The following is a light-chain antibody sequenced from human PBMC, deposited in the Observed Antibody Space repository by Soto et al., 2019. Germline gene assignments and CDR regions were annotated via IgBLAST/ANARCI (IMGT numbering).Light chain of an antibody. V-gene: IGKV3-11*01. CDR1: QSVSSY. Sequence: ILLTQSQATLSLSPGERATLSCRASQSVSSYLAWYQQKPGQAPRLLIYDASNRATGIPARFSGSGSGTDFTLTISILAPEDSAVYYCQQRSNPLTFGGGTKVDI. J-gene: IGKJ4*01. CDR2: DAS. CDR3: QQRSNPLT.